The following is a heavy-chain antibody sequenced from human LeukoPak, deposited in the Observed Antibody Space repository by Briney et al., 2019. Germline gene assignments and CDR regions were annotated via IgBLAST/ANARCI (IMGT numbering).Heavy chain of an antibody. V-gene: IGHV4-59*01. Sequence: SETLSLTCSVSGDSITGYSWSWIRQTPGKGLEWIGYIYYNGDTHYNPSHNSRLSMSVDTPNKQFSLNLRSVTAADTAVYYCVRGPYGASISNWFDPWGQGLLVTVSS. D-gene: IGHD4/OR15-4a*01. CDR3: VRGPYGASISNWFDP. CDR1: GDSITGYS. J-gene: IGHJ5*02. CDR2: IYYNGDT.